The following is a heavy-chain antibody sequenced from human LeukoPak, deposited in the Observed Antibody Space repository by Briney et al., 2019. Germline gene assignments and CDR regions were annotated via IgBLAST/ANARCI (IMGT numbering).Heavy chain of an antibody. CDR1: GGSFSGYY. D-gene: IGHD3-10*01. Sequence: SETLSLTCAVYGGSFSGYYWGWIRQPPGKGLEWIGEINHSGSTNYNPSLKSRVTISVDTSKNQFSLKLSSVTAADTAVYYCARICGTMVRGVISYYYYGMDVWGQGTTVTVSS. J-gene: IGHJ6*02. V-gene: IGHV4-34*01. CDR2: INHSGST. CDR3: ARICGTMVRGVISYYYYGMDV.